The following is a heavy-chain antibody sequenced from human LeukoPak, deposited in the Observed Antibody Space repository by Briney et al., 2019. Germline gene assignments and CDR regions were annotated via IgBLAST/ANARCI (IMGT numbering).Heavy chain of an antibody. Sequence: PSEILSLTCAVYGGSFSGYYWSWIRQPPGKGLEWIGEINHSGSTNYNPSLKSRVTISVDTSKNQFSLKLSSVTAADTAVYYCARGLPRGYSYGRSNFDYWGQGTLVTVSS. CDR1: GGSFSGYY. V-gene: IGHV4-34*01. J-gene: IGHJ4*02. D-gene: IGHD5-18*01. CDR3: ARGLPRGYSYGRSNFDY. CDR2: INHSGST.